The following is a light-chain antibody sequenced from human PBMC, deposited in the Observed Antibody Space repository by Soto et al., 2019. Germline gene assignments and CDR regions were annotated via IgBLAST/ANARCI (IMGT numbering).Light chain of an antibody. CDR3: CSYAGSHSWV. CDR1: SSDVGGYNY. CDR2: DVS. Sequence: QSALTQPRSVSGSPGQSVTISCTGTSSDVGGYNYVSWYQQHPGKAPKLIINDVSKRPSGVPDRFAGSKSGNTASLTISGLQAEDEAYYYCCSYAGSHSWVFGGGTKLTVL. J-gene: IGLJ3*02. V-gene: IGLV2-11*01.